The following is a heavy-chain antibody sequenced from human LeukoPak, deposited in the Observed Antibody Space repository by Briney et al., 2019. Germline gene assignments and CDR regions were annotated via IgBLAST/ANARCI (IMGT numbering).Heavy chain of an antibody. J-gene: IGHJ4*02. D-gene: IGHD3-22*01. V-gene: IGHV4-59*12. CDR2: IYYDGST. Sequence: PSETLSLTCTVSGGSISTYYWSWIRQSPGKGLEWIGYIYYDGSTNYNPSLKSRVTISVDTSKNQLSLKVRSVTAADTAVYYCARDRFYDSSGYYYSKYYFDYWGQGTLVTVSS. CDR1: GGSISTYY. CDR3: ARDRFYDSSGYYYSKYYFDY.